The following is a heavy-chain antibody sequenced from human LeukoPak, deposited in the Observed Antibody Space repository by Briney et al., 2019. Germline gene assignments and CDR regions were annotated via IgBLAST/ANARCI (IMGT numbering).Heavy chain of an antibody. CDR1: GFTFSSYA. Sequence: GGSLRLSCAASGFTFSSYAMSWVRQAPGKGLEWVSATSFSGTKTYYADSVKGRFTISRDNLKNTLYLQMNSLGAEDTAVYFCAREVKAATNWFDPWGQGTLVTVSS. V-gene: IGHV3-23*01. D-gene: IGHD6-25*01. CDR3: AREVKAATNWFDP. J-gene: IGHJ5*02. CDR2: TSFSGTKT.